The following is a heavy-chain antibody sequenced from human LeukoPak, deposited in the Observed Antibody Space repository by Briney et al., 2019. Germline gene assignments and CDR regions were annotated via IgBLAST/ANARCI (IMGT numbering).Heavy chain of an antibody. CDR2: INHSGGT. CDR1: GGSFSGYY. D-gene: IGHD3-22*01. Sequence: KPSETLSLTCAVYGGSFSGYYWSWIRQPPGKGLEWIGEINHSGGTNYNPSLKSRVTISVDTSKNQFSLKLSSVTAADTAVYYCARVGTTYYYDSSGYFRGNYYYYMDVWGKGTTVTVSS. V-gene: IGHV4-34*01. CDR3: ARVGTTYYYDSSGYFRGNYYYYMDV. J-gene: IGHJ6*03.